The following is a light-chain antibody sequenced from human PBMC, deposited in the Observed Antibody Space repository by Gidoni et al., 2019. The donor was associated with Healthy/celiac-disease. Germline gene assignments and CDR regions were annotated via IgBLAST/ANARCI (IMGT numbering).Light chain of an antibody. CDR1: QSVSSN. V-gene: IGKV3-15*01. CDR2: GAS. J-gene: IGKJ4*01. Sequence: IMMTPSPATLSVSPGERATLSCRASQSVSSNLAWYQQKPDQAPRLLIYGASTRATGIPARFSGSGSGTEFTLTISSLQSEDFAVYYCQQYNNWPPLTFGGGTKVEIK. CDR3: QQYNNWPPLT.